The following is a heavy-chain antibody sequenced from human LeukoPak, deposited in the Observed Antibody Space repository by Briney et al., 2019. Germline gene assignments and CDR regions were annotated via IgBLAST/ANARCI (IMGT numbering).Heavy chain of an antibody. CDR1: GFTFSSYG. J-gene: IGHJ4*02. D-gene: IGHD5-12*01. Sequence: SGGSLRLSCAASGFTFSSYGMHWVRQAPGKGLEWVAVISYDGSNEYYADSVKGRFTISRDNSKNTLYLQMNSLRSEDTAVYYCAKDLRHSAYAADYWGQGTLVTVSS. CDR3: AKDLRHSAYAADY. CDR2: ISYDGSNE. V-gene: IGHV3-30*18.